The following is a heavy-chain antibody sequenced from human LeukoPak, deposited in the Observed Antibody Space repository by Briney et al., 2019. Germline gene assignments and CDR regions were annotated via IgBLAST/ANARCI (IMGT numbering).Heavy chain of an antibody. CDR1: GGSISSYY. J-gene: IGHJ4*02. Sequence: SETLSLTCTVSGGSISSYYWSWIRQPPGKGLEWIGYIYYSGSTYYNPSLKSRVTISVDTSKNQFSLKLSSVTAADTAVYYCARGTGITIFGVTRYYFDYWGQGTLVTVSS. D-gene: IGHD3-3*01. CDR2: IYYSGST. CDR3: ARGTGITIFGVTRYYFDY. V-gene: IGHV4-59*12.